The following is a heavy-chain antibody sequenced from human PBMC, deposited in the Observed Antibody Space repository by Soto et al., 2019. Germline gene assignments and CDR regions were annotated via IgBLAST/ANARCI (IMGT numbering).Heavy chain of an antibody. J-gene: IGHJ4*02. V-gene: IGHV4-39*01. CDR2: IFYTGTT. D-gene: IGHD2-15*01. Sequence: LHLQESGPGLLKPSETLSLTCSVSGGPTSDSNHNWAWVRQPPGKGLEWIGNIFYTGTTSYSPSLKGRLTMSIDTSENQFSLKLSSVTAADTAVYYCAKIRVVGILKYYFDIWCRGTQVTVSS. CDR3: AKIRVVGILKYYFDI. CDR1: GGPTSDSNHN.